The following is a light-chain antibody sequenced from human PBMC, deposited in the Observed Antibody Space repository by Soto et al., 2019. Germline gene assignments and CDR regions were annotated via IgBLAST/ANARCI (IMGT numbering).Light chain of an antibody. V-gene: IGKV1-5*03. CDR1: QSISSW. Sequence: DIQITQSPSTLSASVGDRVTITCRASQSISSWLAWYQQKPGKAPKLLIYKASSLESGGPSRFSGSGSGTEFTLTISSLQPDDLATYYCQQYNTYWTFGQGTKVDIK. J-gene: IGKJ1*01. CDR2: KAS. CDR3: QQYNTYWT.